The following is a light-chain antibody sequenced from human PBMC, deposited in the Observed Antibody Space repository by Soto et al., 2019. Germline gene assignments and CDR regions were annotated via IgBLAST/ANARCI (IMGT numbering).Light chain of an antibody. CDR3: QQYNNWPPIT. CDR1: QSVKIN. CDR2: GAF. V-gene: IGKV3-15*01. Sequence: EIVMTQSTATLSVSPGERATLSCRASQSVKINLAWYQQKPGQAPRLLIYGAFTRATGIPARFSGSGSGTEFTLTISNLQSEDFAVYYCQQYNNWPPITFGQGTRVEIK. J-gene: IGKJ5*01.